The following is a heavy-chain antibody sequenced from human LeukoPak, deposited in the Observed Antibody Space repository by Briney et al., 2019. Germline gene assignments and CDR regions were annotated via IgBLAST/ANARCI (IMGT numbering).Heavy chain of an antibody. CDR3: ARTSPGAPFDY. D-gene: IGHD4/OR15-4a*01. J-gene: IGHJ4*02. Sequence: GASVKVSCKASGYTFTGYFIHWVRQAPGQGLEYMGWINPNTGATGYAQKFQGRVTMTRDTSISTTYLEMSGLTSDGTAVYYCARTSPGAPFDYWGQGTLVTVSS. CDR2: INPNTGAT. CDR1: GYTFTGYF. V-gene: IGHV1-2*02.